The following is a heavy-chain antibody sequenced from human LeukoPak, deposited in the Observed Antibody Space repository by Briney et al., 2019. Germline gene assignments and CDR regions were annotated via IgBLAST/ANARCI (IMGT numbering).Heavy chain of an antibody. V-gene: IGHV5-51*01. CDR3: ASITMVRGVIRTFDY. D-gene: IGHD3-10*01. Sequence: GESLKISCKGSGYSFTSYWIGWVRQTPGKGLEWMGIIYPGDSDTRYSPSFQGQVTISADKSISTAYLQWSSLKASDTAMYYCASITMVRGVIRTFDYWGQGTLVTVSS. CDR2: IYPGDSDT. J-gene: IGHJ4*02. CDR1: GYSFTSYW.